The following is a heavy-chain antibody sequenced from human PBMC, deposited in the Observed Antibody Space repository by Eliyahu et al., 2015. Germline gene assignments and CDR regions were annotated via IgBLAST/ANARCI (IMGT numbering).Heavy chain of an antibody. D-gene: IGHD2-15*01. Sequence: EVQLLESGGGLVQPGGSLRXSCAASXXTFXSYAMXWVRQAPGKGLEWVSAISGSGGSTYYADSVKGRFTISRDNSKNTLYLQMNSLRAEDTAVYYCAKDEDPGLFDYWGQGTLVTVSS. CDR3: AKDEDPGLFDY. CDR2: ISGSGGST. J-gene: IGHJ4*02. V-gene: IGHV3-23*01. CDR1: XXTFXSYA.